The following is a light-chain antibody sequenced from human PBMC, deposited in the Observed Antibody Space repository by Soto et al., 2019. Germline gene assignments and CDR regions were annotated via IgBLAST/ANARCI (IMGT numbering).Light chain of an antibody. J-gene: IGKJ5*01. Sequence: IQLTQSRSFLSPSVGDRVTITCRASQGISSYLAWYQQKPGKAPKLLIYAASTLQSGVPSRFSGSGSGTEFTLTISSLQPEDSATYYCQQLNSYAITFGRGTRLEIK. CDR2: AAS. CDR1: QGISSY. CDR3: QQLNSYAIT. V-gene: IGKV1-9*01.